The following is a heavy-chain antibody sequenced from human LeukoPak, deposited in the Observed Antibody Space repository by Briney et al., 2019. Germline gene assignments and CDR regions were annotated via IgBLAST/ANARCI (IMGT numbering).Heavy chain of an antibody. CDR2: IYYSGST. D-gene: IGHD6-19*01. V-gene: IGHV4-59*12. CDR3: ARVGNTYSSGWRNWFDP. J-gene: IGHJ5*02. Sequence: PSETLSLTCTVSGGSISSYYWSWIRQPPGKGLEWIGYIYYSGSTNYNPSLKSRVTISVDTSKNQFSLKLSSVTAADTAVYYCARVGNTYSSGWRNWFDPWGQGTLVTVSS. CDR1: GGSISSYY.